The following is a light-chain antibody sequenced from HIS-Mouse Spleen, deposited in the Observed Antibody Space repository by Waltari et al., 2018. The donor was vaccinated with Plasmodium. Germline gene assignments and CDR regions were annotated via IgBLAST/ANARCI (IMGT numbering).Light chain of an antibody. CDR2: QDS. Sequence: SYELTQPPSVSVSPGRTASITCCGSKLGYKYGCWYQQKPGQSPVLVIYQDSKRPSGIPERFSGSNSGNTATLTISGTQAMDEADYYCQAWDSSTVVFGGGTKLTVL. CDR1: KLGYKY. V-gene: IGLV3-1*01. J-gene: IGLJ2*01. CDR3: QAWDSSTVV.